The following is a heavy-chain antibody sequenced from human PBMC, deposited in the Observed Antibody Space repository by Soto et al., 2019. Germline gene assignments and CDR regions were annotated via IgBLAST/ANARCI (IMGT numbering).Heavy chain of an antibody. V-gene: IGHV4-59*01. CDR1: GGSISSYY. CDR3: ARKARYDMDGYYFDY. CDR2: IYYSGST. Sequence: QVQLQESGPGLVKPSETLSLTCTVSGGSISSYYWSWIRQPPGKGLEWIVYIYYSGSTNYNPSLKSRGPISVDTSKNQCSLKLSSVTAADTAVYYCARKARYDMDGYYFDYWGQGTLVTVSS. J-gene: IGHJ4*02. D-gene: IGHD3-9*01.